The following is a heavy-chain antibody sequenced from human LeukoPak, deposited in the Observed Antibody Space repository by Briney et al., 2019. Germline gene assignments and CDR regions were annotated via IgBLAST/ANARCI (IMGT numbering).Heavy chain of an antibody. V-gene: IGHV3-21*01. D-gene: IGHD3-22*01. J-gene: IGHJ4*02. CDR3: ASVTYYYDRSGYY. CDR2: ISSSSSYI. CDR1: GFTFSSYS. Sequence: GGSLRLSCAASGFTFSSYSMNWVRQAPGKGLEWVSSISSSSSYIYYADSVKGRFTISRDNAKNSLYLQMNSLRSEDTAVYYCASVTYYYDRSGYYWGQGTLVTVSS.